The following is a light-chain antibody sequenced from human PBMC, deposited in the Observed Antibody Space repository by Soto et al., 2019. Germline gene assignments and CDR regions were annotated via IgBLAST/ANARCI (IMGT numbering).Light chain of an antibody. CDR1: QNVSSY. V-gene: IGKV3-15*01. J-gene: IGKJ1*01. CDR2: GSS. Sequence: EIVLTQSPATLSLSPGERATLSCRASQNVSSYLAWYQQKPGQAPRLLIYGSSIRATGISARFSGSGSGTEFTLTISSLQSEDLAVYYCQQYNNWPRAFGQGTK. CDR3: QQYNNWPRA.